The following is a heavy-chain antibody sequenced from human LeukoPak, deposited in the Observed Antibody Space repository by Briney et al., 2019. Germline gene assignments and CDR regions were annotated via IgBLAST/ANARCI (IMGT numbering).Heavy chain of an antibody. CDR3: ATETIGRHYDY. V-gene: IGHV3-21*01. J-gene: IGHJ4*02. CDR1: GFSFSSSG. Sequence: GGSLRLSCAASGFSFSSSGINWVRQAPGKGLEWVSSIGSTGTDRYYADSVKGRFTISRDNAKNSLYLQMNSLRAEDTAVYYCATETIGRHYDYWGQGALLTVSS. CDR2: IGSTGTDR. D-gene: IGHD1-14*01.